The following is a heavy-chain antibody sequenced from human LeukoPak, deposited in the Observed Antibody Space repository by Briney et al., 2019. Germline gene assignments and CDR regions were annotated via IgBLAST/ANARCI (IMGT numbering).Heavy chain of an antibody. CDR3: ARRELPYYYYYGMDV. V-gene: IGHV1-8*01. CDR2: MNPNSGNT. J-gene: IGHJ6*02. Sequence: ASVKVSCKASGYTFTSYDINWVRQATGQGLEWMGWMNPNSGNTGYAQKFQGRVTMTRNTSLSTAYMELSSLRSEDTAVYYCARRELPYYYYYGMDVWGQGTTVTVSS. D-gene: IGHD1-7*01. CDR1: GYTFTSYD.